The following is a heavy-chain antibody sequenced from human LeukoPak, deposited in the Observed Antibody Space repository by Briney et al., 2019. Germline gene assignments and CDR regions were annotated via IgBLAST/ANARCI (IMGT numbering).Heavy chain of an antibody. Sequence: SETLSLTCTVSGGSISSGGYYWSWIRQHPGKDLEWIGYIYYSGSTYYNPSLKSRVTISVDTSKNQFSLKLSSVTAADTAVYYCARDSPGYCSGGSCYKDWYFDLWGRGTLVTVSS. V-gene: IGHV4-31*03. CDR2: IYYSGST. J-gene: IGHJ2*01. CDR3: ARDSPGYCSGGSCYKDWYFDL. D-gene: IGHD2-15*01. CDR1: GGSISSGGYY.